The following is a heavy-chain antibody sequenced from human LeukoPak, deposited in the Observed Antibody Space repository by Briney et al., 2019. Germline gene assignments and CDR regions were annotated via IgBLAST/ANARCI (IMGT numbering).Heavy chain of an antibody. J-gene: IGHJ4*02. V-gene: IGHV3-15*01. Sequence: GESLRLSCAASGFSVTDAWMHWVRQAPGKGLEWVGRIKKKSDGGTTDCAAPVRYRFTVSRDETKNTVYLQMNSLKIEDTAVYYCATDQVTDWGQGTLVTVSS. CDR3: ATDQVTD. D-gene: IGHD2-21*02. CDR1: GFSVTDAW. CDR2: IKKKSDGGTT.